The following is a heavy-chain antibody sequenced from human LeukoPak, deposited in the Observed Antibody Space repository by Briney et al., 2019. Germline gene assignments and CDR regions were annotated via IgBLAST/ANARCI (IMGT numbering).Heavy chain of an antibody. D-gene: IGHD3-22*01. CDR2: IWYDGSNK. V-gene: IGHV3-33*01. CDR1: GFTFSSYG. CDR3: AREGYYYDSSGYYYFDY. Sequence: GGSLRLSCAASGFTFSSYGMHWVRQAPGKGLEWVAVIWYDGSNKYYADSVKGRFTISRDNSKNTLYLQMNSLRAEDTAVYCCAREGYYYDSSGYYYFDYWGQGTLVTVSS. J-gene: IGHJ4*02.